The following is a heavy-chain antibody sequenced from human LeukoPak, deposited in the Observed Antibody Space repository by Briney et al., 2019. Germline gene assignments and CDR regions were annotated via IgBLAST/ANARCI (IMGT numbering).Heavy chain of an antibody. CDR2: INHSGST. V-gene: IGHV4-34*01. D-gene: IGHD2-2*01. J-gene: IGHJ6*03. CDR1: GGSFSGY. Sequence: PSETLSLTCAVYGGSFSGYWSWIRQPPGKGLEWIGEINHSGSTNHNPSLKSRVTMSVDTSKNQFSLKLSSVTAADTSVYYCARVSSSSWRYMDVWGDGTTVTVSS. CDR3: ARVSSSSWRYMDV.